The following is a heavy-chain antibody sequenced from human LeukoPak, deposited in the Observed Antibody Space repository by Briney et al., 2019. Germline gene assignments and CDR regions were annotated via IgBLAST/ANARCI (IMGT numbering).Heavy chain of an antibody. D-gene: IGHD2-2*01. CDR3: ARVWRGGMTDQPAFDY. CDR1: GGSISSYY. J-gene: IGHJ4*02. Sequence: SETLSLTCTVSGGSISSYYWSWIRQPPGKGLEWIGYIYYSGSTNYNPSLKSRVTISVDTSKNQFSLKLSSVTAEDTAVYYCARVWRGGMTDQPAFDYWGQGTLVTVSS. CDR2: IYYSGST. V-gene: IGHV4-59*01.